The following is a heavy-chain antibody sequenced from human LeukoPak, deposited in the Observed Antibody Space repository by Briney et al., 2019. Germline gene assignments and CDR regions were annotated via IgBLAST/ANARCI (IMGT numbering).Heavy chain of an antibody. J-gene: IGHJ4*02. D-gene: IGHD6-19*01. Sequence: GRSLRLSCAASGFTFSSYGMHWVRQAPGKGLEWVAVIWYDGSNKYYADSVKGRFTISRDNSKNTLYLQMNSLRAEDTAVYYCASVDSSGLDYFDYWGQGTLVTVSS. V-gene: IGHV3-33*01. CDR2: IWYDGSNK. CDR3: ASVDSSGLDYFDY. CDR1: GFTFSSYG.